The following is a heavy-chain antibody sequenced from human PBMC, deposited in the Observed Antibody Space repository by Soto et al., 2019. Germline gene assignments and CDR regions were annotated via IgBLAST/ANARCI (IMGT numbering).Heavy chain of an antibody. CDR1: GFTFSSYG. CDR2: IWFDGSDK. Sequence: QVQLVESGGGVVQPGRSLRLSCAASGFTFSSYGMHWVRQAPGKGLEWVALIWFDGSDKYYTESVKGRVTISRDNSKSTLYLQMSSLRAEDTAVYYCARLYCSASSCYSVGAFDIRGQGTMVTVSS. V-gene: IGHV3-33*01. CDR3: ARLYCSASSCYSVGAFDI. J-gene: IGHJ3*02. D-gene: IGHD2-15*01.